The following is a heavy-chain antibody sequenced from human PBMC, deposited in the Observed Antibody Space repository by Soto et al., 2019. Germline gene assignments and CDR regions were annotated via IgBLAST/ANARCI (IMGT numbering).Heavy chain of an antibody. CDR3: ARETLLRFLEWLPNDAFDI. J-gene: IGHJ3*02. CDR1: GGSFSGYY. Sequence: SETLSLTCAVYGGSFSGYYWSWIRQPPGKGLEWIGEINHSGSTNYNASLKSRVTISVDTSKNQFSLKLSSVTAADTAVYYCARETLLRFLEWLPNDAFDIWGQGTMVTVSS. D-gene: IGHD3-3*01. V-gene: IGHV4-34*01. CDR2: INHSGST.